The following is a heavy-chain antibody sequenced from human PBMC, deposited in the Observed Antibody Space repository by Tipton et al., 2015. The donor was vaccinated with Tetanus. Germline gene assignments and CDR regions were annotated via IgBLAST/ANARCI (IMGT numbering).Heavy chain of an antibody. J-gene: IGHJ6*02. CDR3: VRHSGWFNFYRGIDV. D-gene: IGHD6-13*01. CDR2: VYFSGST. Sequence: TLSLTCTVSGGSVNSYYWSWIRQSPGRGLEWIGYVYFSGSTKYNPSHASRVTISVDTSNNQISLNLNSVTAADTAVYYCVRHSGWFNFYRGIDVRGQGTTVTVSS. V-gene: IGHV4-59*08. CDR1: GGSVNSYY.